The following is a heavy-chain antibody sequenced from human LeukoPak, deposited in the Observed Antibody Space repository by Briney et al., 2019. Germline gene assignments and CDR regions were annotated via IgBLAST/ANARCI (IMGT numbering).Heavy chain of an antibody. V-gene: IGHV5-10-1*01. CDR1: GYSFTSYW. Sequence: GESLKISCKGSGYSFTSYWISWVRQMPGEGLEWMGRIDPSDFYTNYSPSFQGHVTISADKSISTAYLQWSSLKASDTAMYYCASLDAVYSGYTNWFDPWGQGTLVTVSS. J-gene: IGHJ5*02. CDR2: IDPSDFYT. CDR3: ASLDAVYSGYTNWFDP. D-gene: IGHD5-12*01.